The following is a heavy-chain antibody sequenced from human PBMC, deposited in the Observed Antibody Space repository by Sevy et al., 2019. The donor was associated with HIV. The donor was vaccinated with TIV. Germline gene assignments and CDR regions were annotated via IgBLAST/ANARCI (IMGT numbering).Heavy chain of an antibody. CDR1: GDSVSSNNAA. Sequence: KQSQTLSLTCAISGDSVSSNNAAWNWIRQSPSRGLEWLGRTYYKSKWYSHYAVSVKSRMTINPDTSKNPFSLQLNSVTPEDTAVYYCARSVAALDFWYFDLWGRGTLVTVSS. V-gene: IGHV6-1*01. D-gene: IGHD6-19*01. CDR2: TYYKSKWYS. CDR3: ARSVAALDFWYFDL. J-gene: IGHJ2*01.